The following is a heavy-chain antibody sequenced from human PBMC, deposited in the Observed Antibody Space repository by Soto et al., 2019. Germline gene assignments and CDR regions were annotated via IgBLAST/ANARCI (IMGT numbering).Heavy chain of an antibody. CDR3: ARVPNMWVGGTGRGYYFLLGMDV. CDR1: GDSVSSNSAA. J-gene: IGHJ6*02. CDR2: TYYRSKWYN. V-gene: IGHV6-1*01. Sequence: QVQLQQSGPGLVKPSQTLSLTCAISGDSVSSNSAAWNWIRQSPSRGLEWLGRTYYRSKWYNDFSGFVKSRKTIHPDPTQNQFSPPLNSVAPGDTGVYFFARVPNMWVGGTGRGYYFLLGMDVLGQGTKVNVSS. D-gene: IGHD3-22*01.